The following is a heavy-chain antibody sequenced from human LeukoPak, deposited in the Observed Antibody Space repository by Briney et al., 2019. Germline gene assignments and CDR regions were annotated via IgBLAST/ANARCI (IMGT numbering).Heavy chain of an antibody. D-gene: IGHD3-3*01. Sequence: GGSLRLSCAASGFTFSSYAMSWVRQAPGKGLEWVSAISGSGGSTYYADSVKGRFTISRDNSKNTLYLQMNSLRAEDTAVYYCAKDIGERSITIFGVVTLYYGMDVWGQGTTVTVSS. CDR3: AKDIGERSITIFGVVTLYYGMDV. CDR1: GFTFSSYA. CDR2: ISGSGGST. J-gene: IGHJ6*02. V-gene: IGHV3-23*01.